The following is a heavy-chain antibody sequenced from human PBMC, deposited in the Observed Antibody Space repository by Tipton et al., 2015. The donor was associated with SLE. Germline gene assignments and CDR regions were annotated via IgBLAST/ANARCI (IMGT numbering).Heavy chain of an antibody. J-gene: IGHJ3*02. D-gene: IGHD1-14*01. Sequence: GLVKPSETLSLTCTVSGGSISSSYYWGWIRQSPGKGLEWIGSISYTGSTYYNPSLKSRVTMSIDTSQNQFSLELNSVTAADTAVYYCATITLYSPASFDIWGQGTLVTVSS. CDR2: ISYTGST. CDR3: ATITLYSPASFDI. V-gene: IGHV4-39*07. CDR1: GGSISSSYY.